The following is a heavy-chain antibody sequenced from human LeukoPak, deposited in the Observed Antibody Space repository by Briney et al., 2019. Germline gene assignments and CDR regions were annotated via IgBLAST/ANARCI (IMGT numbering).Heavy chain of an antibody. CDR1: GFTFDDYA. CDR2: ISWDGGST. J-gene: IGHJ6*03. V-gene: IGHV3-43D*03. Sequence: PGGSLRLSCAASGFTFDDYAMHWVRQAPGKGLEWVSLISWDGGSTYYADSVKGRFTISRDNSKNSLYLQMNSLRAEDSALYYCAKGPWWIKDYYMDVWGKGTTVTASS. CDR3: AKGPWWIKDYYMDV. D-gene: IGHD2-15*01.